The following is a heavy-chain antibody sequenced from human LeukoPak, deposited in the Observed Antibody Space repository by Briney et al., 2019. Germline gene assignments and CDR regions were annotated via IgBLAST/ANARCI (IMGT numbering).Heavy chain of an antibody. J-gene: IGHJ5*02. CDR3: ARDIIDSSGYYAGWFDP. CDR1: GGSISSYY. Sequence: SETLSLTCTVSGGSISSYYWSWTRQPPGKGREWIGYIYYSGSTNYNPSLKSRVTISVDTSKNQFSLKLSSVTAADTAVYYCARDIIDSSGYYAGWFDPWGQGTLVTVSS. D-gene: IGHD3-22*01. CDR2: IYYSGST. V-gene: IGHV4-59*01.